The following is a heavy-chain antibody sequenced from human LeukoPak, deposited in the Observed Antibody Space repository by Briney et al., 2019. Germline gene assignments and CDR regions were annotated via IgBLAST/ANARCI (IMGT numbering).Heavy chain of an antibody. V-gene: IGHV3-7*03. J-gene: IGHJ4*02. CDR1: GFTFTTYW. CDR2: IKQYGSEK. Sequence: GGSLRLSCAASGFTFTTYWMSWVRQAPGKGLEWVANIKQYGSEKHYVDSVKGRFTISRDNAKNSLYLQMNSLRAEDTAVYYCVRDRPAHCGGDCYSLGLDYWGQGTLVTVSS. CDR3: VRDRPAHCGGDCYSLGLDY. D-gene: IGHD2-21*02.